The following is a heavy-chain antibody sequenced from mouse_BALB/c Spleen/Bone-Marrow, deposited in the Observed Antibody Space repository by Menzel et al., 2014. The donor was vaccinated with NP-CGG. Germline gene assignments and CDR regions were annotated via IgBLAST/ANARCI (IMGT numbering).Heavy chain of an antibody. CDR3: ATGSSCWYFDV. D-gene: IGHD1-1*01. Sequence: LVKTGASVKISCKASGYSFTGYYMHWVKQSHGKSLEWIGYISCYNGATSYNQKFKGKATFTVDTSSSTAYMQFNSLTSEDSAVYYCATGSSCWYFDVWGAGTTVTVSS. V-gene: IGHV1S34*01. CDR2: ISCYNGAT. CDR1: GYSFTGYY. J-gene: IGHJ1*01.